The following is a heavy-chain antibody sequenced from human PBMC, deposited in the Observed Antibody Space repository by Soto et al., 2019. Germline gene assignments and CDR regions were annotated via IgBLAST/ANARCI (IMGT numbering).Heavy chain of an antibody. V-gene: IGHV3-33*01. D-gene: IGHD5-12*01. Sequence: QVQLVESGGGVVQPGKSLRLSCAASGFTFSSYGMHWVRQAPGKGLEWVAIIWYDGSNKYYAESVKGRFVISRENSKNTLYLQMNSVRAEDTAMYYCVRSDSGYDSVGYWGQGTLVTVS. CDR2: IWYDGSNK. CDR3: VRSDSGYDSVGY. J-gene: IGHJ4*02. CDR1: GFTFSSYG.